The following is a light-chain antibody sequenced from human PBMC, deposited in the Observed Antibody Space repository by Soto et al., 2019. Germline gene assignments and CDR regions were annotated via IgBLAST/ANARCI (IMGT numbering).Light chain of an antibody. J-gene: IGLJ1*01. CDR3: SSYTSNTTLV. Sequence: QSLLAQSASVSGSPGQSITISCTGTSSDVGGYNSVSWFQQHPGKAPRLMIYEVRNRPSGVSNRFSGSKSGNTASLTISGLQAEDEADYYCSSYTSNTTLVFGTGTKVTVL. CDR2: EVR. V-gene: IGLV2-14*01. CDR1: SSDVGGYNS.